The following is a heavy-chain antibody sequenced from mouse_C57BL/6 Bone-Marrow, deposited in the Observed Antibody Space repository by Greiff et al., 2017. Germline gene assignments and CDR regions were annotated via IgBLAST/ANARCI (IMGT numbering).Heavy chain of an antibody. V-gene: IGHV5-9-1*02. Sequence: EVKLMESGEGLVKPGGSLKLSCAASGFTFSSYAMSLVRQTPEKRLEWVAYISSGGDYIYYADTVKGRFTISRDNARNTLYLQMSSLKSEDTAMYYCTRDNYDGPSYAMDYWGQGTSVTVSS. J-gene: IGHJ4*01. D-gene: IGHD2-4*01. CDR1: GFTFSSYA. CDR3: TRDNYDGPSYAMDY. CDR2: ISSGGDYI.